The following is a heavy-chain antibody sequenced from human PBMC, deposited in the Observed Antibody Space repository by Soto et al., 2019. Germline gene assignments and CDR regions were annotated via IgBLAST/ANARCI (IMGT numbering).Heavy chain of an antibody. J-gene: IGHJ6*02. Sequence: SETLSLTCAVYGGSFSGYYWSWIRQPPGKGLEWIGEINHSGSTNYNPSLKSRVTISVDTSKNQFSLKLSSVTAADTAVYYCARRRSLRYFDWTYYYYGMDVWGQGTTVTVS. D-gene: IGHD3-9*01. CDR3: ARRRSLRYFDWTYYYYGMDV. V-gene: IGHV4-34*01. CDR2: INHSGST. CDR1: GGSFSGYY.